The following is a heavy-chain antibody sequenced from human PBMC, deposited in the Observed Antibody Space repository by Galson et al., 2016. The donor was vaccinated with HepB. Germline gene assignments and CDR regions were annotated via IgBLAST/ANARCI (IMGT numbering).Heavy chain of an antibody. CDR1: GFTFGDYW. D-gene: IGHD1-26*01. CDR3: TRGQGDGSYGIVTYYHMDV. Sequence: SLRLSCAASGFTFGDYWMGWVRQAPGKGLEWVANIKQDGSEKYSADSVKGRVTILRDNAKNSLHLQMNSLRAEDTAVYYCTRGQGDGSYGIVTYYHMDVWGKGTTVIVSS. J-gene: IGHJ6*03. CDR2: IKQDGSEK. V-gene: IGHV3-7*03.